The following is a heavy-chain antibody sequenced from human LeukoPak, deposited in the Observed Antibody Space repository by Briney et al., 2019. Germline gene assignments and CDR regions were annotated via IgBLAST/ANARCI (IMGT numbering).Heavy chain of an antibody. CDR3: ARVGAAGRGNAFDI. J-gene: IGHJ3*02. Sequence: GASVKLSCKASGYTFTIYGIRWVRQAPGQGRVWVGWISAYNGNTNYAQKLQGRVTMTTDTSTSTAYMELRSLRSDDTAVYYCARVGAAGRGNAFDIWGQGTMVTVSS. D-gene: IGHD3-16*01. CDR2: ISAYNGNT. V-gene: IGHV1-18*01. CDR1: GYTFTIYG.